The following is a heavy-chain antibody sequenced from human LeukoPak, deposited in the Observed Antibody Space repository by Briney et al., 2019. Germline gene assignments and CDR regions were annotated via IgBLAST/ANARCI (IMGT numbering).Heavy chain of an antibody. J-gene: IGHJ4*02. Sequence: TVKGRFTISRDNSKNMLHLQMNSLRTDDTAVYYCATDPSDPSDDIGLDHYFDYWGQGTLVTVSS. V-gene: IGHV3-30*03. CDR3: ATDPSDPSDDIGLDHYFDY. D-gene: IGHD2-15*01.